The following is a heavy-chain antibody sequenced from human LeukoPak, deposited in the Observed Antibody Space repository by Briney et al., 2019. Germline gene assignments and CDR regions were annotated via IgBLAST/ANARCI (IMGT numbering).Heavy chain of an antibody. D-gene: IGHD6-19*01. J-gene: IGHJ4*02. CDR3: ARIRVAGQYFDY. CDR1: GGSISSSSYC. V-gene: IGHV4-39*07. Sequence: MSSETLSLTCTVSGGSISSSSYCWGWIRQPPGKGLEWIGNIYYSGSTYYNPSLKSRVTISVDTSKNQFSLKLSSVTAADTAVYYCARIRVAGQYFDYWGQRTLVTVSS. CDR2: IYYSGST.